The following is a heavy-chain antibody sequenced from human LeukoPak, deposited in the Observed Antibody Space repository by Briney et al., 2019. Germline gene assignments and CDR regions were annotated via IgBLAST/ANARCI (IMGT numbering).Heavy chain of an antibody. V-gene: IGHV4-39*01. Sequence: PSETLSLTCTVSGGSISSYYWCWIRQPPGKGLEWIGSIYYRGSTNDNPSLKSRVTISVDTSKNQFSLKLTSVTAADTAVYYSARRGHDYDTSGYYYFDYWGQGTLVTVSS. CDR1: GGSISSYY. CDR3: ARRGHDYDTSGYYYFDY. CDR2: IYYRGST. D-gene: IGHD3-22*01. J-gene: IGHJ4*02.